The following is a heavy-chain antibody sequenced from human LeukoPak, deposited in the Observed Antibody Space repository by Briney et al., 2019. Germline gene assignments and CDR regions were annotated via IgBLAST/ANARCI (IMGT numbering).Heavy chain of an antibody. J-gene: IGHJ4*02. Sequence: GGSLRLSCAASGFTFSSYGMHWVRQAPGKGLEWMAVIWYDGSNKYYADSVKGRFTISRDNSKNTLYLQMNSLRAEDTAVYYCAGDRLADLGYFDYWGQGTLVTVSS. CDR1: GFTFSSYG. CDR2: IWYDGSNK. V-gene: IGHV3-33*01. CDR3: AGDRLADLGYFDY. D-gene: IGHD6-6*01.